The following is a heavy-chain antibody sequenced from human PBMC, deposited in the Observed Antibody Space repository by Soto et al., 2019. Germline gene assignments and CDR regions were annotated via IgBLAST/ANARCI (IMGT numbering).Heavy chain of an antibody. CDR3: TKNYFFDS. J-gene: IGHJ4*02. CDR2: INIVGGNT. CDR1: VFTYSNSA. V-gene: IGHV3-23*01. Sequence: RLSSASSVFTYSNSAMSWVRQAPGKALEWVSSINIVGGNTNYADSVRGRFTMSRDDSKNTVFLQMNSLRAEDTAIYYCTKNYFFDSWGQGTLVTVSS.